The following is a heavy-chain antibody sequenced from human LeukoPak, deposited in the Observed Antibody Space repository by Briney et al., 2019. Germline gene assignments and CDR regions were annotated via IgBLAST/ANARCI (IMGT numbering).Heavy chain of an antibody. J-gene: IGHJ4*02. CDR3: AKDDRYSSRWYYFDC. V-gene: IGHV3-23*01. D-gene: IGHD6-13*01. CDR2: ISGSGGST. Sequence: GGSLRLSCAASGLTFSNYAMSWVRQAPGKGLEWVSGISGSGGSTNYADSVKGRFTISRDNSKNTLYLQMNSLRAEDTAVYYCAKDDRYSSRWYYFDCWGQGTLVTVSS. CDR1: GLTFSNYA.